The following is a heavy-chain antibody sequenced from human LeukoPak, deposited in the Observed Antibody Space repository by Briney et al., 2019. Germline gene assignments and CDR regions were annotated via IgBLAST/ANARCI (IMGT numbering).Heavy chain of an antibody. D-gene: IGHD3-22*01. CDR1: GGTFSSYA. V-gene: IGHV1-69*04. CDR3: ARTVLAYYDSSGDAFDI. J-gene: IGHJ3*02. CDR2: IIPILGIA. Sequence: PRASVKVSCKASGGTFSSYAISWVRQAPGQGLEWMGRIIPILGIANYAQKFQGRVTITADKSTSTAYMELSSLRSEDTAVYYCARTVLAYYDSSGDAFDIWGQGTMVTVSS.